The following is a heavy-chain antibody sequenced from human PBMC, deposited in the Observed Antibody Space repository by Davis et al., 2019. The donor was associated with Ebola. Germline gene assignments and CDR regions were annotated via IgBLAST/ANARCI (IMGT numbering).Heavy chain of an antibody. V-gene: IGHV1-18*01. D-gene: IGHD4-17*01. CDR2: ISAYNGNT. CDR1: GYTFTSYG. J-gene: IGHJ4*02. Sequence: ASVKVSCKASGYTFTSYGISWMRQAPGQGLEWMGWISAYNGNTKYAQKVQGRVTMTTDTSTSTAYMELRSLRSDDTAVYFCARDHGAVTTMYYFDYWGQGTLVTVSS. CDR3: ARDHGAVTTMYYFDY.